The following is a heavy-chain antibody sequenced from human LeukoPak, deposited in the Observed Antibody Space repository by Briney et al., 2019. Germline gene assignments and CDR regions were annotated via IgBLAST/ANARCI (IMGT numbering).Heavy chain of an antibody. CDR3: ARGQAFVRGFDY. CDR2: VIPIFGTA. CDR1: GGTFSSYA. Sequence: GASVKVSCKASGGTFSSYAISWVRQAPGQGLEWMGGVIPIFGTANYAQKFQGRVTITTDESTSTAYVELSSLRSEDTAVYYCARGQAFVRGFDYWGQGTLVTVSS. D-gene: IGHD6-6*01. V-gene: IGHV1-69*05. J-gene: IGHJ4*02.